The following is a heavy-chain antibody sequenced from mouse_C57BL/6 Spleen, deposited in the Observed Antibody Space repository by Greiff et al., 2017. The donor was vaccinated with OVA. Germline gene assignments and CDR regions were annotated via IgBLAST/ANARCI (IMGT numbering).Heavy chain of an antibody. Sequence: EVQVVESGGGLVKPGGSLKLSCAASGFTFSDYGMHWVRQAPEKGLEWVAYISSGSSTIYYADTVKGRFTISRDNAKNTLFLQMTSLRSEDTAMYYCARPGSSYDYAMDYWGQGTSVTVSS. D-gene: IGHD1-1*01. V-gene: IGHV5-17*01. CDR3: ARPGSSYDYAMDY. CDR2: ISSGSSTI. CDR1: GFTFSDYG. J-gene: IGHJ4*01.